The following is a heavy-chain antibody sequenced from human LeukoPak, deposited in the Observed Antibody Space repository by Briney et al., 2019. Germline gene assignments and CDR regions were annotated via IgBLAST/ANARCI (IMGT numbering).Heavy chain of an antibody. CDR3: ARVRTIFGVGDFQH. V-gene: IGHV1-2*02. CDR1: GYTFTSYY. Sequence: ASVKVSCKASGYTFTSYYMHWVRQAPGQGLEWMGWINPNSGGTNYAQKFQGRVTMTRDTSISTAYMELSRLRSDDTAVYYCARVRTIFGVGDFQHWGQGTLVTVSS. J-gene: IGHJ1*01. D-gene: IGHD3-3*01. CDR2: INPNSGGT.